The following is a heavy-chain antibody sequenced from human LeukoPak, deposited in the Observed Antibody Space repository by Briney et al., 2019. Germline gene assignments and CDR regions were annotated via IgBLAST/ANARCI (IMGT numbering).Heavy chain of an antibody. J-gene: IGHJ6*03. CDR2: ISGSGGST. D-gene: IGHD6-6*01. V-gene: IGHV3-23*01. CDR1: GFTFSSYA. Sequence: GGSLRLSCAASGFTFSSYAMSWVRQAPGKGLEWVSAISGSGGSTYHADSVKGRFTISRDNSKNTLYLQMNSLRAEDTAVYYCAKGTPRPYYYYMDVWGKGTTVTVSS. CDR3: AKGTPRPYYYYMDV.